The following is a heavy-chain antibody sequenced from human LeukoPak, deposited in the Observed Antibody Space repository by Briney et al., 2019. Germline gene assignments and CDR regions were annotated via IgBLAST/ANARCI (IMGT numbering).Heavy chain of an antibody. V-gene: IGHV4-59*11. CDR2: IYYSGNT. D-gene: IGHD5-18*01. Sequence: PSETLSLTCTVAGGSISSHYWSWIRQPPGKGLEWIGYIYYSGNTNYNPSLKSRVTISVDTYKNKFSLKLSSVTAADTAVYYCASKSYGQAFDIWGQGTMVTVSS. J-gene: IGHJ3*02. CDR1: GGSISSHY. CDR3: ASKSYGQAFDI.